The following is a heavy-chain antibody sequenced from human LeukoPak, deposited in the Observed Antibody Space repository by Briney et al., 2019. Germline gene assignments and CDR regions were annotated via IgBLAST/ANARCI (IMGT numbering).Heavy chain of an antibody. CDR3: ARSRSSSWWFAFDI. CDR2: THYSGST. V-gene: IGHV4-59*01. Sequence: SETLSLTCTVAGDSITSYYWSWVRQPPGKGREWIGYTHYSGSTNYNPSLKSPVAISADTSKNQFSLKLSSVTAADTAVYYCARSRSSSWWFAFDIWGQGTMVTVSS. J-gene: IGHJ3*02. D-gene: IGHD6-13*01. CDR1: GDSITSYY.